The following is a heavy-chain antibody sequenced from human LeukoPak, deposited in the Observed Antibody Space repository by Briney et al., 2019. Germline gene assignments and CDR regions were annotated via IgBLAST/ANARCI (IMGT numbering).Heavy chain of an antibody. J-gene: IGHJ3*02. D-gene: IGHD6-19*01. Sequence: GGSLRPSCAASGFAFTTYAMHWVRQAPGKGLEWVAVISNDGSNEYYADSVKGRFTISRDNSKNTLYSQMNSLRAEDTAVYYCAKDRKVGVAVAGMGNIWGQGTMVTVSS. CDR2: ISNDGSNE. V-gene: IGHV3-30*18. CDR1: GFAFTTYA. CDR3: AKDRKVGVAVAGMGNI.